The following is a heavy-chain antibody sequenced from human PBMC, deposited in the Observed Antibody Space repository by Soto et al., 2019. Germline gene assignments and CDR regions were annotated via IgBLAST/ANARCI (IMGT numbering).Heavy chain of an antibody. Sequence: GASVKVSCKASGYTFNPFYIHWVRQAPGQGLEWMGLIYPKTGGTDYAQRFQGWVTLTSDTSVSTVYMELRSLKSDDTAVYYCVRENLYYDYWGQGTLVTVSS. J-gene: IGHJ4*02. CDR2: IYPKTGGT. CDR1: GYTFNPFY. D-gene: IGHD2-8*01. V-gene: IGHV1-2*04. CDR3: VRENLYYDY.